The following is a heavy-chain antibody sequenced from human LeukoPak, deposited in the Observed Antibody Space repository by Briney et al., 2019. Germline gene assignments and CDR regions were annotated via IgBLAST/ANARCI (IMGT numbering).Heavy chain of an antibody. CDR2: MNPNSGNT. CDR3: ARGLRGYCSSTSCIYWYFDL. V-gene: IGHV1-8*02. J-gene: IGHJ2*01. CDR1: GYTFTGYY. Sequence: ASVKVSCKASGYTFTGYYMHWVRQAPGQGLEWMGWMNPNSGNTGYAQKFQGRVTMTRNTSISTAYMELSSLRSEDTAVYYCARGLRGYCSSTSCIYWYFDLWGCGTLVTVSS. D-gene: IGHD2-2*03.